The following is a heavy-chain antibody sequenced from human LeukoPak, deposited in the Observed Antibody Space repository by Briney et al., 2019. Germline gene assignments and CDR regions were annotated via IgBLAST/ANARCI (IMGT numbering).Heavy chain of an antibody. CDR3: GKTDIYFNPIDY. V-gene: IGHV4-4*02. CDR1: GVSISSSEW. J-gene: IGHJ4*02. CDR2: IHRDGRT. D-gene: IGHD3-9*01. Sequence: SGTLSLTCAVSGVSISSSEWWIWVRQPPGQGLEWIGEIHRDGRTRYNPSLKSRVTMSIDYSKNQFSLRVSSVTAADTAIYYCGKTDIYFNPIDYWGPGSLVTVSS.